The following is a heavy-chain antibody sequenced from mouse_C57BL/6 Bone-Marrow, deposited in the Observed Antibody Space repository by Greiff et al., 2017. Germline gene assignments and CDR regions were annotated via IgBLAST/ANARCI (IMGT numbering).Heavy chain of an antibody. D-gene: IGHD2-4*01. CDR3: VSYDYDGWFAY. J-gene: IGHJ3*01. Sequence: EVKLVESGGGLVQPKGSLKLSCAASGFSFNTYAMNWVRQAPGKGLEWVARIRSKSNNYATYYADSVKDRFTISRDDSESMLYLQMNNLKTEDTAMYYCVSYDYDGWFAYWGQGTLVTVSA. CDR2: IRSKSNNYAT. V-gene: IGHV10-1*01. CDR1: GFSFNTYA.